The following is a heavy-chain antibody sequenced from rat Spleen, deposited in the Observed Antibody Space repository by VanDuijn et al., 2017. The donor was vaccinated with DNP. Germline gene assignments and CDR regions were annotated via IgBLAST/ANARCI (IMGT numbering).Heavy chain of an antibody. CDR2: ISPSGGST. V-gene: IGHV5-25*01. CDR1: GFTFSNYD. D-gene: IGHD5-1*01. J-gene: IGHJ2*01. Sequence: EVQLVESGGGLVQPGRSLKLSCAASGFTFSNYDMAWVRQAPTKGLEWVASISPSGGSTYYRDSVKGRFTVSRDNAKSSLYLQMDSLRSEDTATYYCASQLGPFDYWGQGVMVTVSS. CDR3: ASQLGPFDY.